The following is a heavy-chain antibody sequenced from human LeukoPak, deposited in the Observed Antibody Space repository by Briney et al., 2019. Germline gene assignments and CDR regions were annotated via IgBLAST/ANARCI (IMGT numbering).Heavy chain of an antibody. CDR2: INPNSGGT. D-gene: IGHD3-3*01. CDR1: GYTFTGYY. J-gene: IGHJ4*02. Sequence: ASVKVSCKASGYTFTGYYMHWVRQAPGQGLEWMGWINPNSGGTNYAQKFQGRVTMTRDTSISTAYMELSRLRSDDTAVYYCARVPTNYDFWSGYYTVYFDYWGQGTLVTVSS. V-gene: IGHV1-2*02. CDR3: ARVPTNYDFWSGYYTVYFDY.